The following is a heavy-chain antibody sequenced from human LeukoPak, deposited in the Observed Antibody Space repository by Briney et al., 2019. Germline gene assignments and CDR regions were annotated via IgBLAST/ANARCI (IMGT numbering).Heavy chain of an antibody. J-gene: IGHJ4*02. CDR2: IRSSGSTT. D-gene: IGHD3-10*01. CDR1: GFTFSTYS. V-gene: IGHV3-48*02. CDR3: ARVNYYALDY. Sequence: GGSLRLSCTASGFTFSTYSMIWVRQAPGKGLEWVSYIRSSGSTTYYADSVQGRFTISRHDAENSLYLQMRCMRDENTAVYFCARVNYYALDYWGQGALVTVSS.